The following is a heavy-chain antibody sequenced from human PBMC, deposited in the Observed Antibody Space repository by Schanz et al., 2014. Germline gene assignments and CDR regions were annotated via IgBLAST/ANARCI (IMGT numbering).Heavy chain of an antibody. CDR3: AKSPVIRSYYYYGMDV. CDR1: GFTFSTYW. J-gene: IGHJ6*02. V-gene: IGHV3-7*03. Sequence: EVQLVESGGGLVQPGGSLRLSCAASGFTFSTYWMSWVRQAPGKGLEWVANIKQDESERSYVDSVKGRFTISRDNAKNSLYLQMNSLRAEDTAVYYCAKSPVIRSYYYYGMDVWGQGTTVTVSS. D-gene: IGHD4-4*01. CDR2: IKQDESER.